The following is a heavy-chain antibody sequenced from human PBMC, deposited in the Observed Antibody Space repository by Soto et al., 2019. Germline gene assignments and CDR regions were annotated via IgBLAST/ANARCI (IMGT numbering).Heavy chain of an antibody. Sequence: SETLSLTCSGYGWSFRGYYWSWIRQPPGKGLEWIGEINHSGSTNYNPSLKSRVTISVDTSKNQFSLKLSSVTAADTAVYYCARWGSTMYYDFWSGYKDDAFDIWGQGTMVNV. CDR2: INHSGST. CDR1: GWSFRGYY. D-gene: IGHD3-3*01. CDR3: ARWGSTMYYDFWSGYKDDAFDI. V-gene: IGHV4-34*01. J-gene: IGHJ3*02.